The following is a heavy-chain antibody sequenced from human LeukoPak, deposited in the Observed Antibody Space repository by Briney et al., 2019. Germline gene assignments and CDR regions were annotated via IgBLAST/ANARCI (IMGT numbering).Heavy chain of an antibody. J-gene: IGHJ3*02. D-gene: IGHD3-22*01. CDR1: GFSFSNYA. CDR2: ISVSGGSR. V-gene: IGHV3-23*01. Sequence: PGGSLRLSCAASGFSFSNYAMSWVRQVPGKGLEWVSSISVSGGSRYYADSVKGRFTISRDNSKNTLDVQMNSLRAEDTAVYYCAKDYVYYDGSGYFSDAFDIWGQGTMVTVSS. CDR3: AKDYVYYDGSGYFSDAFDI.